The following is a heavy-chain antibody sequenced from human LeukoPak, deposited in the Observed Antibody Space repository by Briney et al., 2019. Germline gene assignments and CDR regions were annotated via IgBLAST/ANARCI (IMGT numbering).Heavy chain of an antibody. CDR1: GYTFTSYG. V-gene: IGHV1-18*01. J-gene: IGHJ6*03. Sequence: ASVKVSCKASGYTFTSYGISWVRQAPGQGLEWMGWISAYNGNTNYAQKLQGRVTMTTDTSTSTAYMELRSLRSDDTAVYYCARAKVSSSSWYNYYYYYYMDVWGKGTTVTISS. CDR3: ARAKVSSSSWYNYYYYYYMDV. CDR2: ISAYNGNT. D-gene: IGHD6-13*01.